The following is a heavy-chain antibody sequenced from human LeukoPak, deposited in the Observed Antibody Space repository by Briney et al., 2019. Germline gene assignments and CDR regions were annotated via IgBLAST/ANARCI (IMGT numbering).Heavy chain of an antibody. CDR1: RFTVSSDY. Sequence: GGSLRLSCVASRFTVSSDYMSWVRQAPGKGLEWVSVIYSGGSTYYAESVKGRFTISRDSFKNTLYLQMSNLRADDTALYYCARLGCSGGSCYSNAFDIWGQGTMVTVSS. J-gene: IGHJ3*02. CDR2: IYSGGST. V-gene: IGHV3-53*01. D-gene: IGHD2-15*01. CDR3: ARLGCSGGSCYSNAFDI.